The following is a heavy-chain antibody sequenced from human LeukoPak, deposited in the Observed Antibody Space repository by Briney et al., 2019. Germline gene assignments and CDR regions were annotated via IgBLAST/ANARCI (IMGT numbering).Heavy chain of an antibody. V-gene: IGHV4-4*02. CDR3: ARLHYGGNYGYYYYYMDV. CDR1: GGSISSNNW. Sequence: PSETLSLTCAVSGGSISSNNWWNWVHQPPGKGLEWIGDIYHNGNTNYNPSLKSRVTISVDKSRNHFSLKLSSVTAADTAVYYCARLHYGGNYGYYYYYMDVWGKGTTVTVSS. CDR2: IYHNGNT. D-gene: IGHD4-23*01. J-gene: IGHJ6*03.